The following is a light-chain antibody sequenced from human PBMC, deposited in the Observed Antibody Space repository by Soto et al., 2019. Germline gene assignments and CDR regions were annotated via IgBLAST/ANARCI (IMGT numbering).Light chain of an antibody. CDR2: DAS. J-gene: IGKJ1*01. V-gene: IGKV1-5*01. Sequence: DIQMTQSPSTLSASVGDRVTITCRASQSISSWLAWYQQKLGRAPRLLIYDASSLESGVPSRFSGSGYGTEFTLTISSMQPDDLATYYCQQYHGFSRTFGQGTKVDIK. CDR1: QSISSW. CDR3: QQYHGFSRT.